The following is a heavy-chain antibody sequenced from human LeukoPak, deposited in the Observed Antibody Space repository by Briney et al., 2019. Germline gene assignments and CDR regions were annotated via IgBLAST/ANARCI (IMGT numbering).Heavy chain of an antibody. D-gene: IGHD2-2*01. CDR1: GFTFSSYG. J-gene: IGHJ6*04. CDR2: ISYDGSNK. CDR3: ATLVVPTSLNYYYYGVDV. Sequence: GRSLRLSCAASGFTFSSYGMHWVRQAPGKGLEWVAVISYDGSNKYYADSVKGRFTISRDNSKNTLYLQMNSLRAEDTAVYYCATLVVPTSLNYYYYGVDVWGKGTTVTVSS. V-gene: IGHV3-30*03.